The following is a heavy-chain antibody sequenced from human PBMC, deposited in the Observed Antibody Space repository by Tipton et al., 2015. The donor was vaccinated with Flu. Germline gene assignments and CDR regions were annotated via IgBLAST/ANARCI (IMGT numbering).Heavy chain of an antibody. J-gene: IGHJ5*02. V-gene: IGHV4-4*07. CDR1: GDSISNYY. D-gene: IGHD3-10*01. CDR2: IYTSGST. CDR3: AREAAPTPGAGYQYES. Sequence: TLSLTCTVSGDSISNYYWGWIRQPAGKGLQWIGRIYTSGSTDYNPSLKGRVTMSVDTSRNLFSLRLSSVTAADTAVYFCAREAAPTPGAGYQYESWGQGKLVTVSS.